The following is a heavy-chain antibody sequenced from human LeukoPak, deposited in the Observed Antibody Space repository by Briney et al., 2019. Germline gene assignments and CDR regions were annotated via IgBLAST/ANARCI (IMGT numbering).Heavy chain of an antibody. D-gene: IGHD2-8*01. J-gene: IGHJ4*02. V-gene: IGHV3-66*01. CDR2: IFSGGST. CDR3: ARGGATRYCTNGVCHYFDY. CDR1: GFTVSNNY. Sequence: GGSLRLSCAAFGFTVSNNYMSWVRQAPGKGLEWVSVIFSGGSTNYADSVKGRLTISRDNSKNTLYLQMNSLRAEDTAVYYCARGGATRYCTNGVCHYFDYWGQGTLVTVSS.